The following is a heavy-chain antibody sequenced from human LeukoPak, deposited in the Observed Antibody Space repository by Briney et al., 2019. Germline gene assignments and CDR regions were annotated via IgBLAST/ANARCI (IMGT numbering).Heavy chain of an antibody. CDR2: ISDSGGKT. CDR1: GFTFSSYA. D-gene: IGHD7-27*01. CDR3: AKPPTGAADVRDF. J-gene: IGHJ4*02. Sequence: GGSLRLSCAASGFTFSSYAMSWVRQAPGKGLEWVSAISDSGGKTYYADSVKGRFTISRGNSKNTLYLQMNSLRAENTAVYYCAKPPTGAADVRDFWGQGTLVTVSS. V-gene: IGHV3-23*01.